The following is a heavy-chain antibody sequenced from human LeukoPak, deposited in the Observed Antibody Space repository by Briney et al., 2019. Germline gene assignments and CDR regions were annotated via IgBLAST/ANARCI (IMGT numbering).Heavy chain of an antibody. V-gene: IGHV4-31*03. J-gene: IGHJ5*02. CDR3: ARDMSGYCSSTSCYANWFDP. D-gene: IGHD2-2*01. CDR1: GGSISSGGYY. Sequence: SETLSLTCTVSGGSISSGGYYWSWIRQHPGKGLEWIGYIYYSGSTYYNPSLKSRVTISVDTSKNQFSLKLSSVTAADTAVYYCARDMSGYCSSTSCYANWFDPWGQGTLVTVSS. CDR2: IYYSGST.